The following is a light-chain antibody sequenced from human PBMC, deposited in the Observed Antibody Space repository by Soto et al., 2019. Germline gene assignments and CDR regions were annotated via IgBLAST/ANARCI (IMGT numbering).Light chain of an antibody. CDR1: QSVDGW. Sequence: DIQMTQSPSTLSASVVDRVTITCRASQSVDGWLAWYQEKPGKAPKLLIYKASSLESGVPSRFSGSESGTEFTLTISGLQPDDFATYYCQQYYTYRTFGQGTKVEI. V-gene: IGKV1-5*03. J-gene: IGKJ1*01. CDR2: KAS. CDR3: QQYYTYRT.